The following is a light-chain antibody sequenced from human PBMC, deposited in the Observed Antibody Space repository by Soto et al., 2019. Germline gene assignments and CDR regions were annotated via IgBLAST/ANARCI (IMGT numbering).Light chain of an antibody. V-gene: IGKV1-5*03. Sequence: DIQMTQSPATLSGSVGDRVSITCRASQTIISWLAWYQQKPGKAPKLLIYKASTLNSGVPSRFSRSGSGRDFNLTISSLQPDDFATYYCQHYNSYSEAFGRGTKVDIK. CDR2: KAS. J-gene: IGKJ1*01. CDR3: QHYNSYSEA. CDR1: QTIISW.